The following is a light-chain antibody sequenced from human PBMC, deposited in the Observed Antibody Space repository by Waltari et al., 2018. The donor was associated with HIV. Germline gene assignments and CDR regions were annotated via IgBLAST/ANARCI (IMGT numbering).Light chain of an antibody. CDR3: LQTFSVPS. Sequence: DIQMTQSPSSLSVSVGDRVTITCRASQNINNFLNWYQQKPGKAPKLLIFSASNLQSGVPARFSGSGSGTDFTLTISSLQPEDFATYYCLQTFSVPSFGPGTKMDVK. CDR2: SAS. J-gene: IGKJ3*01. V-gene: IGKV1-39*01. CDR1: QNINNF.